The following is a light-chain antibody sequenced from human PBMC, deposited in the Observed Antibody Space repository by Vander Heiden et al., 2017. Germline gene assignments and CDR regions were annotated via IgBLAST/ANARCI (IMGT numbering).Light chain of an antibody. J-gene: IGLJ2*01. CDR3: AAWDDSLSVRV. CDR2: NKN. CDR1: NSNIGGSY. Sequence: QSVLPQPPSASGTPGQRVTISCSGSNSNIGGSYVYWYQQLPGTAPKRLIYNKNQRPSGVPDRVSGSRSDTSASLAISGLRSEDEADYYCAAWDDSLSVRVFGGGTKLTVL. V-gene: IGLV1-47*01.